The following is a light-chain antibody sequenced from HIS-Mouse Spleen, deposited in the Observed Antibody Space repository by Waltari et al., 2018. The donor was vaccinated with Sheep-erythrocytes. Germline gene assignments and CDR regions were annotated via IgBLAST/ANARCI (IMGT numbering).Light chain of an antibody. CDR2: AAS. Sequence: DIQMTQSPSSLSASVGDRVTITCRASQSISSYLNWYQQKPGKAPKLLIYAASSLQSGVPSRLSCSGSGTDFTLTISSLQPEDFATYYCQQSYSTPQFTFGPGTKVDIK. J-gene: IGKJ3*01. CDR3: QQSYSTPQFT. V-gene: IGKV1-39*01. CDR1: QSISSY.